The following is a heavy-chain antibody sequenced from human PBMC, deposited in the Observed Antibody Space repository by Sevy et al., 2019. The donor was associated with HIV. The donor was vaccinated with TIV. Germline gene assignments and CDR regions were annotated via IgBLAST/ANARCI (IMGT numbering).Heavy chain of an antibody. CDR1: GFTFSSYS. J-gene: IGHJ4*02. D-gene: IGHD3-10*01. V-gene: IGHV3-48*02. CDR3: VRGPRDYYFDS. Sequence: GGSLRLSCEASGFTFSSYSMNWVRQAPGKGPEWVSYISSSSRAIYYAESVTGRFTISRDNAKNSLYLQMNSLRDDDTAIYFCVRGPRDYYFDSWGPGILVTVSS. CDR2: ISSSSRAI.